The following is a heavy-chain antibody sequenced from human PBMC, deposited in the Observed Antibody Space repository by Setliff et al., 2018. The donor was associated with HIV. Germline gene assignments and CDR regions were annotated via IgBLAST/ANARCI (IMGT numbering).Heavy chain of an antibody. V-gene: IGHV1-69*13. J-gene: IGHJ2*01. Sequence: SVKVSCKASGYTFTSYGISWVRQAPGQGLEWMGGIIPIFGSTKYAQKFQDRVTITADESTNTAEMELSSLTSDDTAVYYCARDDHYYDMGSILSDWYFDLWGRGTLVTVSS. CDR2: IIPIFGST. CDR1: GYTFTSYG. CDR3: ARDDHYYDMGSILSDWYFDL. D-gene: IGHD3-22*01.